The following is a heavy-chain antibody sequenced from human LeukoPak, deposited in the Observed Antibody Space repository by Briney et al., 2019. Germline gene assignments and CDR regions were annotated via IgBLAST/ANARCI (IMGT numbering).Heavy chain of an antibody. D-gene: IGHD3-10*01. CDR1: GYTFTSYY. CDR3: ARGGSGSHRTYDYYYYYMDV. CDR2: IIPIFGTA. J-gene: IGHJ6*03. V-gene: IGHV1-69*05. Sequence: SVKVSCKASGYTFTSYYMHWVRQAPGQGLEWMGRIIPIFGTANYAQKFQGRVTITTDESTSTAYMELSSLRSEDTAVYYCARGGSGSHRTYDYYYYYMDVWGKGTTVTVSS.